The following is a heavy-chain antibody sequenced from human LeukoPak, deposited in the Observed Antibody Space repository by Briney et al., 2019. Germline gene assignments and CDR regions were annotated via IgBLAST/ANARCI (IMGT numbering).Heavy chain of an antibody. CDR2: IYQSGST. J-gene: IGHJ1*01. V-gene: IGHV4-38-2*02. CDR1: GYSISSGYY. D-gene: IGHD3-22*01. Sequence: KSSETLSLTCTVSGYSISSGYYWGWIRQPPGKGLEWIGSIYQSGSTYYDPSLKSRVTISVDTSKNQFSLKLSSVTAADTAVYYCARDTRWLLHDQYFQHWGQGTLVTVSS. CDR3: ARDTRWLLHDQYFQH.